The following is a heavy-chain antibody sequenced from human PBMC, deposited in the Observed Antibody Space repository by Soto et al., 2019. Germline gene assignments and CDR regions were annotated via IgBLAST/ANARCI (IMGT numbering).Heavy chain of an antibody. D-gene: IGHD1-26*01. J-gene: IGHJ4*02. V-gene: IGHV3-30*03. Sequence: QVQLVESGGGVVQPGKSLRLSCAASGFAFNSYGMHWVRQAPGKGLEWVAAISYDGSNKYYGDSVKGRFTISRDNSENTLYLQMSSLRAEDTAVYYCAPREDGRAPRVFDQWGQGTLVTVSS. CDR2: ISYDGSNK. CDR3: APREDGRAPRVFDQ. CDR1: GFAFNSYG.